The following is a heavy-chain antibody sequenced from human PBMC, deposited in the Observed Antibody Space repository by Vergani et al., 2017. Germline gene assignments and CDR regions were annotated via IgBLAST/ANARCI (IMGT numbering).Heavy chain of an antibody. V-gene: IGHV1-18*01. CDR2: ISPGSGDT. Sequence: QIQMVQSGAEVKKPGASVKVSCKASGYTFTRTGISWVRQAPGQGLEWMAWISPGSGDTKYSQKFQGRVTLTTDILTDTAYMEMQSLTSDDSAVYYCARDQQVFQFGYLDYWGQGTLVIVSS. D-gene: IGHD6-6*01. CDR3: ARDQQVFQFGYLDY. J-gene: IGHJ4*02. CDR1: GYTFTRTG.